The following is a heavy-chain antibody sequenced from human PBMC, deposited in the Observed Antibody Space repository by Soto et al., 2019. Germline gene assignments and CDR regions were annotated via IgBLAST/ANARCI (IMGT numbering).Heavy chain of an antibody. V-gene: IGHV3-33*01. CDR2: IWYDGSNK. J-gene: IGHJ3*02. Sequence: WESXRLPCSSSVVTFSSYGMHLFRQAPGKGLEWVAVIWYDGSNKYYADSVKGRFTISRDNSKNTLYLQMNSLRAEDTAVYYCEREGVNRALGDFDIWGQGTMVTV. CDR1: VVTFSSYG. CDR3: EREGVNRALGDFDI. D-gene: IGHD3-10*01.